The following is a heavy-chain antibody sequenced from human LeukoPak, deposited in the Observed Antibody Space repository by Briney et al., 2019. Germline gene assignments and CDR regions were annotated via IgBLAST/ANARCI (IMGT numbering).Heavy chain of an antibody. D-gene: IGHD2-2*01. CDR2: ISYDGNNK. CDR3: AITPSHFDY. V-gene: IGHV3-30*03. Sequence: GGSLRLSCAASGFTFSSYGMHWVRQAPGKGLEWVAVISYDGNNKYYADSVKGRFTISRDNPKNTLSLQMNSLRAEDTAVYYCAITPSHFDYWGQGTLVTVSS. J-gene: IGHJ4*02. CDR1: GFTFSSYG.